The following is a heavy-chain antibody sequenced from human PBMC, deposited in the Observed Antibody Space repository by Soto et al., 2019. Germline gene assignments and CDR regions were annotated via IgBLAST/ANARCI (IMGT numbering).Heavy chain of an antibody. D-gene: IGHD2-2*01. Sequence: QVQLVQSGAEVKKPGSSVKVSCKASGGSFTSHGFSWVRQAPGQGLEWMGGILPIFGTTTYAQKFQDRVTSTADESTATAYMEVSSLRSEETAVYYCARKARGAPASYYFEYWGQGTLVTVPA. V-gene: IGHV1-69*01. J-gene: IGHJ4*02. CDR1: GGSFTSHG. CDR3: ARKARGAPASYYFEY. CDR2: ILPIFGTT.